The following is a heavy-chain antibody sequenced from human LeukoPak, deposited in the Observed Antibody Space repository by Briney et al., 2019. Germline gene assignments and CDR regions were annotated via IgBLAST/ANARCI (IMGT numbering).Heavy chain of an antibody. J-gene: IGHJ4*02. CDR1: GFTFSSYG. CDR2: ISGSGGST. V-gene: IGHV3-23*01. CDR3: AKDGRRYQLPYHY. D-gene: IGHD2-2*02. Sequence: PGGSLRLSCAASGFTFSSYGMHWVRQAPGKGLEWVSAISGSGGSTYYADSVKGRFTISRDNSKNTLYLQMNSLRAEDTAVYYCAKDGRRYQLPYHYWGQGTLVTVSS.